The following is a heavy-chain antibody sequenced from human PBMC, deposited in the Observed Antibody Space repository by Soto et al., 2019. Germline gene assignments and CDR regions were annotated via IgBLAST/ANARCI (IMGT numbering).Heavy chain of an antibody. CDR3: ARVWGLDYIDS. CDR2: IYHSGST. D-gene: IGHD7-27*01. V-gene: IGHV4-59*01. Sequence: TSETLSHTYTVSGASISSSYGSWIRRPPGKGLEWIGYIYHSGSTKYNPSLKSRVTISVDTSKNQFSVKLSSVTAADTAVYYCARVWGLDYIDSWGQGTRVTVSS. CDR1: GASISSSY. J-gene: IGHJ4*02.